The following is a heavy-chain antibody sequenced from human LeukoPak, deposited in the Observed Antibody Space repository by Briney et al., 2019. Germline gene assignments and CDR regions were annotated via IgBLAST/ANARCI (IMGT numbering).Heavy chain of an antibody. CDR3: ARGSGVAVGMDV. CDR1: GGSISSYY. V-gene: IGHV4-59*08. CDR2: IYDSGST. J-gene: IGHJ6*02. D-gene: IGHD6-19*01. Sequence: PSETLSLTCTVSGGSISSYYWSWVRQPPGKGLEWIGYIYDSGSTSYNPSLKSRVTISVDTSKNQFSLKLSSVTAADTAVYFCARGSGVAVGMDVWGQGTTVIVSS.